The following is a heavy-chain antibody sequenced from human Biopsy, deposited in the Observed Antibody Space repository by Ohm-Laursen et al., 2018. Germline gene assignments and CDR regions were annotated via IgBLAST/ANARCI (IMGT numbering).Heavy chain of an antibody. D-gene: IGHD4-23*01. CDR1: GGSFTGHY. V-gene: IGHV4-59*11. CDR2: ISYTGYT. J-gene: IGHJ4*02. Sequence: GTLSLTCTVSGGSFTGHYWSWIRQPPGKGLEWIGHISYTGYTSYNASLKSRVTISVDTSRSHFSLRLSSLTAADTAVYYCARGSNDFGGLYFPRWGQGTLVTVSS. CDR3: ARGSNDFGGLYFPR.